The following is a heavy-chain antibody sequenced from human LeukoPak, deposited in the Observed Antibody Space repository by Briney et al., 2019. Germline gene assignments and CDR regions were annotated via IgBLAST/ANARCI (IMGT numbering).Heavy chain of an antibody. Sequence: PSETLSLTCAVYGGSFSGYYWSGVRQPPGKGLEWIGEINHSGSTNYNPSLKSRVTISVDTSKNQVSLNLSSVTAADASVYYCARRASSRAAAEFLDIWGQGTKVTDSP. CDR2: INHSGST. D-gene: IGHD6-13*01. CDR1: GGSFSGYY. J-gene: IGHJ3*02. CDR3: ARRASSRAAAEFLDI. V-gene: IGHV4-34*01.